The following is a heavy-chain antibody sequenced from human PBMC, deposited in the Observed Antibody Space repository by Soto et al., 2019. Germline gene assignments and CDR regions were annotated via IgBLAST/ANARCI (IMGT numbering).Heavy chain of an antibody. V-gene: IGHV3-33*01. CDR3: ASLITDYSKLDAGYFDY. D-gene: IGHD4-4*01. J-gene: IGHJ4*02. Sequence: GGSLRLSCAASGFTFSSYGMHWVRQAPGKGLEWVAVIWYDGSNKYYADSVKGRFTISRDNSKNTLYLQMNSLRAEDTAVYYCASLITDYSKLDAGYFDYWGQGTLVTVSS. CDR1: GFTFSSYG. CDR2: IWYDGSNK.